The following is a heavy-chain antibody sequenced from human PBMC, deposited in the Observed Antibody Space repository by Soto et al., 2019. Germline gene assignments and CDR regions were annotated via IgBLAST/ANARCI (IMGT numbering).Heavy chain of an antibody. CDR1: GFTFSSYA. D-gene: IGHD1-26*01. CDR3: EREKPSIVGGCDY. J-gene: IGHJ4*02. V-gene: IGHV3-30-3*01. Sequence: QVQLVESGGGVVQPGRSLRLSCAASGFTFSSYAMHWVRQAPGKGLERVAVISYDGSNKYYADSVKGRFTISRDHYNNTLYLQMHSVRPDDTAVYYCEREKPSIVGGCDYWGQGTLVTVSS. CDR2: ISYDGSNK.